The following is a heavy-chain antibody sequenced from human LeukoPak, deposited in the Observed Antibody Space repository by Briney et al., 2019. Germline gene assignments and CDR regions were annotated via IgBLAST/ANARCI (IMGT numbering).Heavy chain of an antibody. D-gene: IGHD6-6*01. V-gene: IGHV5-51*01. CDR3: ARHKYSSSSLSLRDYYYMDV. J-gene: IGHJ6*03. Sequence: GESLKISCKASGYSFTSYWIGWVRQMPGKGLEWMGIIYPGDSDTRYSPSFQGQVTVSADKSISTAYLQWSSLKASDTAMYYCARHKYSSSSLSLRDYYYMDVWGKGTTVTVSS. CDR2: IYPGDSDT. CDR1: GYSFTSYW.